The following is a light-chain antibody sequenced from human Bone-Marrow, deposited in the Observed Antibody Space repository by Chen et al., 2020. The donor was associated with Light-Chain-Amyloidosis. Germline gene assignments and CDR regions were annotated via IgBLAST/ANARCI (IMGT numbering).Light chain of an antibody. J-gene: IGLJ3*02. Sequence: SYVLTQPSSVSVAPGQTATIACGGNNIGSTSVHWYQQTPGQAPLLGVYDDSDRPSGIPGRVSGSNSGNTATLTISRVEAGDEADYYCQVWDRSSDRPVFGGGTKLTVL. CDR1: NIGSTS. CDR2: DDS. CDR3: QVWDRSSDRPV. V-gene: IGLV3-21*02.